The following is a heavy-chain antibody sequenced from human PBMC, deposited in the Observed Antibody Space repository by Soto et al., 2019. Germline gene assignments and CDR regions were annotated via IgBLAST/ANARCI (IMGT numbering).Heavy chain of an antibody. V-gene: IGHV1-46*04. J-gene: IGHJ4*02. Sequence: QVQLVQSGAEVKKPGASVKISCKTSGYIFINYYIHWVRQAPGQGLEWVALFNPMSGSKNYAKKLQGRVTVTSDTSTSTCYMELSSLISEDTAVYYCARDLAAADYWGQGTLVTVSS. CDR3: ARDLAAADY. CDR2: FNPMSGSK. CDR1: GYIFINYY. D-gene: IGHD6-13*01.